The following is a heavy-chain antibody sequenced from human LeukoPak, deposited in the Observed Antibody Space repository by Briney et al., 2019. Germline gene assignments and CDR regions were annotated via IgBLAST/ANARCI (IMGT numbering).Heavy chain of an antibody. J-gene: IGHJ4*02. Sequence: SQTLSLTCTVSGGSISSGGYYWSWIRQHPGKGLEWIGYIYYSGSTYYNPSLKSRVTISVDTSKNQFSLKLSSVTAAGTAVYYCARLEMATMGGYYFDYWGQGTLVTVSS. CDR1: GGSISSGGYY. V-gene: IGHV4-31*03. CDR2: IYYSGST. CDR3: ARLEMATMGGYYFDY. D-gene: IGHD5-24*01.